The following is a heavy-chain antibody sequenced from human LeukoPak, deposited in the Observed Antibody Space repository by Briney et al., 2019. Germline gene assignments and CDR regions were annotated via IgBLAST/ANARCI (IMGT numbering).Heavy chain of an antibody. CDR1: GFTLSNYW. D-gene: IGHD2-21*02. Sequence: GGSLRLSCSASGFTLSNYWMHWVRQAPGKGLVWVARLHSNGAFTTYADSVRGRFTISRDTAKNTLYLQMNSLRVEDTAVYYCARFVVVTAGDYWGQGTLVTVSS. CDR2: LHSNGAFT. J-gene: IGHJ4*01. V-gene: IGHV3-74*01. CDR3: ARFVVVTAGDY.